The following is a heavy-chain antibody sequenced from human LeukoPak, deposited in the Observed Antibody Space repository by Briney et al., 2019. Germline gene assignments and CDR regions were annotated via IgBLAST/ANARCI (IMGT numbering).Heavy chain of an antibody. CDR1: GGTSSSYA. Sequence: ASVKVSCKASGGTSSSYAISWVRQAPGQGLEWMGGIIPIFGTANYAQKFQGRVTITTDESTSTAYMELSSLRSEDTAVYYCARASQTGIAARFYDSDYWGQGTLVTVSS. CDR2: IIPIFGTA. D-gene: IGHD6-6*01. V-gene: IGHV1-69*05. J-gene: IGHJ4*02. CDR3: ARASQTGIAARFYDSDY.